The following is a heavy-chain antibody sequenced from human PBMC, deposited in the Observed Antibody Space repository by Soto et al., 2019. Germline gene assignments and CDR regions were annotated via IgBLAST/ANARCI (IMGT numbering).Heavy chain of an antibody. Sequence: GGSLRLSCAASGFTFSSYAMSWVRQAPGKGLEWVSAISGSGGSTYYADSVKGRFTISRDNSKNTLYLQMNSLRAEDTAVYYCAKDASGGELRILAGDVWGQGTTVTVSS. J-gene: IGHJ6*02. CDR1: GFTFSSYA. V-gene: IGHV3-23*01. CDR3: AKDASGGELRILAGDV. D-gene: IGHD3-3*01. CDR2: ISGSGGST.